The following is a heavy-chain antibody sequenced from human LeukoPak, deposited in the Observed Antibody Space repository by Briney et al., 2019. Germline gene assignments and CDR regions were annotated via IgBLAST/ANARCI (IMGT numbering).Heavy chain of an antibody. J-gene: IGHJ4*02. Sequence: PSETLSLTCTVSGGSISSYYWSWIRQPAGKGLEWIGRIYTSGSTNYNPSLKSRVTMSVDTSKNQFSLKLSSVTAADTAVYYCAIEVNYYDSSGIGFDYWGQGTLVTVSS. CDR3: AIEVNYYDSSGIGFDY. CDR2: IYTSGST. D-gene: IGHD3-22*01. CDR1: GGSISSYY. V-gene: IGHV4-4*07.